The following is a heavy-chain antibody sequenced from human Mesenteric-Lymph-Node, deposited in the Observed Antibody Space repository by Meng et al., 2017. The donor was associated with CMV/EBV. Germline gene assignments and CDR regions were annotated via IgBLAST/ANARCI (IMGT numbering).Heavy chain of an antibody. D-gene: IGHD3-10*01. CDR3: ASRGVRGVQEDVDY. J-gene: IGHJ4*02. V-gene: IGHV4-39*01. Sequence: SETLSLTCTVSGGSISSSSYYWGWIRQPPGKGLEWIGSIYYSGSTYYNPSLKSRVTISVDTSKNQFSLKLSSVTAADTAVYYCASRGVRGVQEDVDYWGQGTLVTVSS. CDR1: GGSISSSSYY. CDR2: IYYSGST.